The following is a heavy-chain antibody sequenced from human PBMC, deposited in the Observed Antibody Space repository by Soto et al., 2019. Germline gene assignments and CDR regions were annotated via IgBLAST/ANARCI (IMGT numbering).Heavy chain of an antibody. CDR1: GFTFSSYA. CDR2: ISYDGSNK. J-gene: IGHJ6*02. V-gene: IGHV3-30-3*01. CDR3: ARVRTPYYYYGMDV. Sequence: GGSLRLSCAASGFTFSSYAMHWVRQAPGKGLEWVAVISYDGSNKYYADSVKGRFTISRDNSKNTLYLQMNSLRAEDTAVYYCARVRTPYYYYGMDVWGQGTTVTVSS.